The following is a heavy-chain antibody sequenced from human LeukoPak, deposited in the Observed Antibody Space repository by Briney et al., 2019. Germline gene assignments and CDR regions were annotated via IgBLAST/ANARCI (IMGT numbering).Heavy chain of an antibody. D-gene: IGHD2-2*01. J-gene: IGHJ4*02. CDR1: GFTFSSYE. CDR2: ISSSGSTI. V-gene: IGHV3-48*03. Sequence: GGSLRLSCAASGFTFSSYEMNWVRQAPGKGLEWVSYISSSGSTIYYADSVKGRFTISRDNAKNSLYLQMNSLRAEDRAVYYCARDGGYCSSTSCYDLDYWGQGTLVTVSS. CDR3: ARDGGYCSSTSCYDLDY.